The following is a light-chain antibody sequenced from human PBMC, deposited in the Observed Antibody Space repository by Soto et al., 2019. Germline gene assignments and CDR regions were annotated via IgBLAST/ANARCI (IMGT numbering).Light chain of an antibody. CDR1: QSVSSSS. CDR3: QQYGSSPFT. Sequence: EIVLTQSPGTLSLSPGERATLSCRASQSVSSSSLAWYQQKPGQAPRLLMYGASSRATGIPDRFSGSGSGTDFTLTISRLEPDDFAVYYCQQYGSSPFTFGPGTKVDIK. V-gene: IGKV3-20*01. CDR2: GAS. J-gene: IGKJ3*01.